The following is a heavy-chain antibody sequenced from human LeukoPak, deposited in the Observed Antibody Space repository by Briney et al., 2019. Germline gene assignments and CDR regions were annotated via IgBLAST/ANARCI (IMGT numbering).Heavy chain of an antibody. CDR2: IIPIFGTA. Sequence: SVKVSCKASGGTFSSYAISWVRQAPGQGLEWMGGIIPIFGTANYAQKFQGRVTITADESTSTAYMELSSLRSEDTAVYYCARENCSGGSCYSGYYYYGMDVWGQGTTVTVSS. V-gene: IGHV1-69*01. D-gene: IGHD2-15*01. CDR1: GGTFSSYA. J-gene: IGHJ6*02. CDR3: ARENCSGGSCYSGYYYYGMDV.